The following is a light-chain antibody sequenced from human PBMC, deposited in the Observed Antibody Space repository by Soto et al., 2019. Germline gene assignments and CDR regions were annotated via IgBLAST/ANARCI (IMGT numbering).Light chain of an antibody. CDR2: EDN. J-gene: IGLJ2*01. CDR3: QSYDNSNVV. Sequence: NFMLTQPHSVSESPGKTVTISCTRSGGSIATNFVQWYQQRPGSAPTTVIYEDNQRSSGVPDRFSGSLDASSNSASLTISGLRTEDGADYYCQSYDNSNVVFGGGTQLTVL. V-gene: IGLV6-57*03. CDR1: GGSIATNF.